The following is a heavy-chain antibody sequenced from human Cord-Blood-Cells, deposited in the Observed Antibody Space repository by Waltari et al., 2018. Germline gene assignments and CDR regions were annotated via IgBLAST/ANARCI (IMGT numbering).Heavy chain of an antibody. CDR3: TRDNYGDYSY. J-gene: IGHJ4*02. V-gene: IGHV3-49*03. CDR2: IRSKAYGGTT. Sequence: EVQLVESGGGLVQPGRSLSLSCTASGFTFGDYAISWFRQAPGKGLEWVGFIRSKAYGGTTEYAASVKGRFTISRDDSKSMAYLQMNSLKTEDTAVYYCTRDNYGDYSYWGQGTLVTVSS. D-gene: IGHD4-17*01. CDR1: GFTFGDYA.